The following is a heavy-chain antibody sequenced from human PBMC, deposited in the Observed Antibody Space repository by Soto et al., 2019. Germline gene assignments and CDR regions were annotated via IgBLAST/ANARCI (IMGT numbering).Heavy chain of an antibody. Sequence: PSETLSLTCTVSGDSIRSYYWSWIRQPPGKGLEWIGYIHYSGSTKYNPSLKSRVTILGDTSENQFSLKLGSVTAADTAVYYCARTYYDFWSGQYYYYMDVWGKGTTVTVSS. D-gene: IGHD3-3*01. CDR2: IHYSGST. CDR1: GDSIRSYY. V-gene: IGHV4-59*01. CDR3: ARTYYDFWSGQYYYYMDV. J-gene: IGHJ6*03.